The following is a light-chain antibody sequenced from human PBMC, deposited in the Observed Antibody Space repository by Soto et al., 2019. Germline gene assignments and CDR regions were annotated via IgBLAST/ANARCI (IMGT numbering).Light chain of an antibody. CDR1: RSLVHSDGHTY. CDR2: QVS. CDR3: MQATQFPYT. V-gene: IGKV2-24*01. Sequence: DIVMTQTPLSSRVTLGQPASISCRSSRSLVHSDGHTYLTWLHQRPGQPPRLLIYQVSYRYSGVPDTVSGSGAGTDFTLRISRVEVEDVGVYYCMQATQFPYTFGQGTTLEIK. J-gene: IGKJ2*01.